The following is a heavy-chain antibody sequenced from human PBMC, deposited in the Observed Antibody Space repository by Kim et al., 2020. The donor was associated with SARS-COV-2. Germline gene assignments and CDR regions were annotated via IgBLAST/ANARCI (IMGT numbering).Heavy chain of an antibody. D-gene: IGHD2-2*01. Sequence: VKGRITISRYNSKNTVYLQMSSMRTEDTAVYYCARDKVVPPAILFYYVMDVWGEGTTVTVST. V-gene: IGHV3-30*15. J-gene: IGHJ6*04. CDR3: ARDKVVPPAILFYYVMDV.